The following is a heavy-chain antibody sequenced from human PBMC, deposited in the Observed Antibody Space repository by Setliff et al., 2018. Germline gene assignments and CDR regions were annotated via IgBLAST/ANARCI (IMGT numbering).Heavy chain of an antibody. D-gene: IGHD1-26*01. CDR2: VSGSGGST. V-gene: IGHV3-23*01. J-gene: IGHJ3*02. Sequence: GGSLRLSCAASGFTFSSYWMSWVRQAPGKGLEWVSGVSGSGGSTYYTDSVKGRFTISRDNSKNTLYLQMNSLRAEDTAVYYCARDATAGGSDAFDIWGQGTMVTVSS. CDR1: GFTFSSYW. CDR3: ARDATAGGSDAFDI.